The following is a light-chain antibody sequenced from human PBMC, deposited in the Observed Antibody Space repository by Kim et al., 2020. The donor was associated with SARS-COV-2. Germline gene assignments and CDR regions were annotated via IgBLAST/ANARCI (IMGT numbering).Light chain of an antibody. V-gene: IGKV3-15*01. CDR2: GAS. CDR1: QSVSSN. Sequence: EIVMTQSPATLSVSPGERATLSCRASQSVSSNLAWYQQKPGQAPRLLIYGASTRATGIPGRFSGSGSGTEFTLTISSLQSEDFAVYYCQQYSHRPLTFGVATKVHIK. CDR3: QQYSHRPLT. J-gene: IGKJ4*01.